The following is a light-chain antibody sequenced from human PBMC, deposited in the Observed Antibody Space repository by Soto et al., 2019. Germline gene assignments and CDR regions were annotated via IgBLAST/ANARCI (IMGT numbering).Light chain of an antibody. V-gene: IGLV2-14*01. CDR1: SSDVGGYNY. J-gene: IGLJ2*01. Sequence: QSVLTQPASVSGSPGQSITISCTGTSSDVGGYNYVSWYQQHPGKAPKLMIYEVTNRPSGVSHRFSGSKSGNTASLTISGLQAEDEADYYCSSYTSSNTGVFGGGTQLIVL. CDR2: EVT. CDR3: SSYTSSNTGV.